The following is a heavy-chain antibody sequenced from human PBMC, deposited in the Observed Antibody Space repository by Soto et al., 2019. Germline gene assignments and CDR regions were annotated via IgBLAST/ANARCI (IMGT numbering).Heavy chain of an antibody. Sequence: LSCAASGFTFSSYEMNWVRQAPGKGLEWVSYISSSGSTIYYADSVKGRFTISRDNAKNSLYLQMNSLRAEDTAVYYCARLWGGYYFDYWGQGTLVTVSS. D-gene: IGHD3-16*01. CDR3: ARLWGGYYFDY. CDR2: ISSSGSTI. J-gene: IGHJ4*02. V-gene: IGHV3-48*03. CDR1: GFTFSSYE.